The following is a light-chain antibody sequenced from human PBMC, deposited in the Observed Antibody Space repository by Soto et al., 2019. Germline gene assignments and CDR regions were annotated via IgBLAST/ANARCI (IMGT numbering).Light chain of an antibody. CDR2: GNI. V-gene: IGLV1-40*01. J-gene: IGLJ2*01. Sequence: QSVLTQPPSVSGAPGQSVTISCTGSSSNIGAGYDVHWYQQLPGTAPKLLIYGNINRPSGVPDRFSGSKSGTSASLAITGLHSEDEADYYCQSYDSSLSGSRVFGGWTKLTVL. CDR3: QSYDSSLSGSRV. CDR1: SSNIGAGYD.